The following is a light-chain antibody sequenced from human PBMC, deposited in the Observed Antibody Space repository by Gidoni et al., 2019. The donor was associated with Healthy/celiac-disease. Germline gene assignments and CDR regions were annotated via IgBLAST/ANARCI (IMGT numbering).Light chain of an antibody. J-gene: IGKJ3*01. Sequence: DIVLTPSPGTLSLSPGERATLSCRASQSVSSSYLAWYQQKPGQAPRLLIYGASSRATGIPDRFSGSGSGTDFTLTISRLEPEDFAVYYCQQYGSSPPTTFGPXTKVDIK. CDR3: QQYGSSPPTT. V-gene: IGKV3-20*01. CDR1: QSVSSSY. CDR2: GAS.